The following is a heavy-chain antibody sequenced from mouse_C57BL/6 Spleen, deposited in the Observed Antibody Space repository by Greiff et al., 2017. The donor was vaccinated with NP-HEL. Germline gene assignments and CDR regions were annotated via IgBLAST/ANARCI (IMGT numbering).Heavy chain of an antibody. CDR2: ISDGGSYT. CDR3: ARGEYYGSSYGYFDV. V-gene: IGHV5-4*01. CDR1: GFTFSSYA. J-gene: IGHJ1*03. D-gene: IGHD1-1*01. Sequence: EVQLVESGGGLVKPGGSLKLSCAASGFTFSSYAMSWVRQTPEKRLEWVATISDGGSYTYYPDNVKGRFTISRDNAKNNLYLQMSHLKSEDTAMYYCARGEYYGSSYGYFDVWGTGTTVTVSS.